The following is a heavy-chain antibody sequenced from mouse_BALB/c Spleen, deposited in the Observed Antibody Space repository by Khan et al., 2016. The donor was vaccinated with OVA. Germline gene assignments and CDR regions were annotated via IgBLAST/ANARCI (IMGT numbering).Heavy chain of an antibody. J-gene: IGHJ3*01. CDR1: GFSLTSYG. CDR2: IWGDGST. D-gene: IGHD1-1*01. Sequence: QVQLKESGPGLVAPSQSLSITCTVSGFSLTSYGVGWVRQPPGKGLEWLGVIWGDGSTNYHSALIYRLSISNDNYKSQVFLKLNILQTEDTATYYGALYYYGRAWFAYWGQGTLVTVSA. CDR3: ALYYYGRAWFAY. V-gene: IGHV2-3*01.